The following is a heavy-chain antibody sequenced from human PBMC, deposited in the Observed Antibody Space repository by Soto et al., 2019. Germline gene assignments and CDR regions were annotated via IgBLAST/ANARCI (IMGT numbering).Heavy chain of an antibody. CDR1: GGTFSSYA. J-gene: IGHJ5*02. Sequence: SVKVSCKASGGTFSSYAISWVRQAPGQGLEWMGGIIPIFGTANYAQKFQGRVTITADESTSTAYMELSSLRSEDTAVYYCARGKYCTNGVCYRWFDPWGQGTLVTVSS. CDR3: ARGKYCTNGVCYRWFDP. V-gene: IGHV1-69*13. D-gene: IGHD2-8*01. CDR2: IIPIFGTA.